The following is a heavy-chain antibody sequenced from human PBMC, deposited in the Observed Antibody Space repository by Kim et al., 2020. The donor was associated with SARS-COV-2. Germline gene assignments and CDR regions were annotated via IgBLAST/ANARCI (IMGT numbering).Heavy chain of an antibody. D-gene: IGHD1-1*01. CDR1: GYSISSGYY. V-gene: IGHV4-38-2*02. J-gene: IGHJ4*02. Sequence: SETLSLTCTVSGYSISSGYYWGWIRQPPGKGLEWIGSMYHSGSTHYNPSLKSRITISVDMSKNQFSLKLSSVTAADTAVYYCARDSETGTRVSGYFDYWGQGTLVTVSS. CDR2: MYHSGST. CDR3: ARDSETGTRVSGYFDY.